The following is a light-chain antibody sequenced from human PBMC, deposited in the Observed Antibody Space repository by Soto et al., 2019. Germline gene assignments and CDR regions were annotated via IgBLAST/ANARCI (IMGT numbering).Light chain of an antibody. V-gene: IGLV2-14*01. CDR3: SSFTSTKKGV. CDR2: KVA. CDR1: SRDVGGYNY. Sequence: QSALTQPASVSGSPGQSITISCTGTSRDVGGYNYVSWYQQHPGKAPKLMIYKVANRPSGVSNRFSGSKSGNTASLTISGLQAEDEADYYCSSFTSTKKGVFGGGTKVTV. J-gene: IGLJ2*01.